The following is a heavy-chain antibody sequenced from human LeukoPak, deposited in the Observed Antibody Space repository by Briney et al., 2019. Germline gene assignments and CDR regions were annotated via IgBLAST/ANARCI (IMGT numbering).Heavy chain of an antibody. Sequence: GGSLRLSCAAPGFTFSSYSMNWVRQAPGKGLEWVSSISSSSSYIYYADSVKGRFTISRDNSKNTLYLQMNSLRAEDSALYYCAKNREYYYESSGLDYWGQGTLVTVTS. D-gene: IGHD3-22*01. CDR1: GFTFSSYS. J-gene: IGHJ4*02. CDR2: ISSSSSYI. V-gene: IGHV3-21*01. CDR3: AKNREYYYESSGLDY.